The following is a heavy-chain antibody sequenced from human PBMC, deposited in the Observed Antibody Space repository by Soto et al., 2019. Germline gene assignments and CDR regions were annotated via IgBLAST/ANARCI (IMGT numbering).Heavy chain of an antibody. D-gene: IGHD3-3*01. Sequence: ASVKVSCKASGYTFTSYDINWVRQATGQGLEWMGWMNPNSGNTGYAQKFQGRVTMTRNTSISTAYMELSSLRSEDTAGYYLARGLGQSITVFGVVPSYNWFDPWGQGTLVTVSS. J-gene: IGHJ5*02. CDR2: MNPNSGNT. V-gene: IGHV1-8*01. CDR1: GYTFTSYD. CDR3: ARGLGQSITVFGVVPSYNWFDP.